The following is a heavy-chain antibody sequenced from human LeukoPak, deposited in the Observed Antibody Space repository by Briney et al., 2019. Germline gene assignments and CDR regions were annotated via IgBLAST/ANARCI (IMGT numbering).Heavy chain of an antibody. CDR1: GGSISGYY. J-gene: IGHJ5*02. Sequence: SETLSLTCSVSGGSISGYYWTWVRQPPGKGLEWIGQIHYSGRADYNPSLKSRITMSVDTSKNQFSLKLSSVTAADTAVYYCARGGGGYVWFDPWGQGTLVTVSS. V-gene: IGHV4-59*12. D-gene: IGHD5-12*01. CDR2: IHYSGRA. CDR3: ARGGGGYVWFDP.